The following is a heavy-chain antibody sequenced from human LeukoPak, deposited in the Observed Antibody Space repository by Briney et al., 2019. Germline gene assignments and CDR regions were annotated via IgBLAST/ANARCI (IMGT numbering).Heavy chain of an antibody. J-gene: IGHJ6*02. CDR1: GFTFSSYS. V-gene: IGHV3-21*01. CDR2: ISSSSSYI. D-gene: IGHD2-15*01. Sequence: GGSLRLSCAASGFTFSSYSMNWVRQAPGKGLEWVSSISSSSSYIYYADSVKGRFTISRDNAKNSLYLQMNSLRAEDTAVYYCARDASFIGYCSGGSCLGYYGMDVWGQGTTVTVSS. CDR3: ARDASFIGYCSGGSCLGYYGMDV.